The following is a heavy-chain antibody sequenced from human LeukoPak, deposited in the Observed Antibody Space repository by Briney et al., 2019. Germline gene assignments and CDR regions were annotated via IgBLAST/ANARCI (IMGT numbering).Heavy chain of an antibody. D-gene: IGHD6-13*01. CDR2: ISSSSTI. Sequence: PSGGSLRLSCAASGFTFDDYSMNWVRQAPGKGLEWLSYISSSSTIYYADSVKGRFTISRDNYKSTLDLQMNSLTEEDTAVYYCAKERSSTSYGAFDIWGQGTMVTVSS. V-gene: IGHV3-48*02. CDR3: AKERSSTSYGAFDI. J-gene: IGHJ3*02. CDR1: GFTFDDYS.